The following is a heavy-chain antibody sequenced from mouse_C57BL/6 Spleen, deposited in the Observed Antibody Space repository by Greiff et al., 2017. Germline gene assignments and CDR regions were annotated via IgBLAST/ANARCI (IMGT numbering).Heavy chain of an antibody. CDR2: IYPGDGDT. CDR1: GYAFSSSW. Sequence: VQLQQSGPELVKPGASVKISCKASGYAFSSSWMNWVKQRPGKGLEWIGRIYPGDGDTNYNGKFKGTATLTADKSSSTAYMQLSSLTSEDSAVYFCARKAVVAYYFDYWGQGTTRTVSS. D-gene: IGHD1-1*01. CDR3: ARKAVVAYYFDY. J-gene: IGHJ2*01. V-gene: IGHV1-82*01.